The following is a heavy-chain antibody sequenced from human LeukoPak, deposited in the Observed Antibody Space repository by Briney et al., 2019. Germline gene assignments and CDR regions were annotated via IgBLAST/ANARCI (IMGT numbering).Heavy chain of an antibody. D-gene: IGHD3-3*01. V-gene: IGHV3-23*01. CDR1: GFTFKSYV. CDR3: AKDPGSPIFGVVITTYFDY. Sequence: GGSLRLSCRASGFTFKSYVMSWFRQAPGKGLEWVSAISGSGASTYYADSVKGRFTISRDNSKNTLYLQMNSLRAEDTAVYYCAKDPGSPIFGVVITTYFDYWGQGTLVTVSS. CDR2: ISGSGAST. J-gene: IGHJ4*02.